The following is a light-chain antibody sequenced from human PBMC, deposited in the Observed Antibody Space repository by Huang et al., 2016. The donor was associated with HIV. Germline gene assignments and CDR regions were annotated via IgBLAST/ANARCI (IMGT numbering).Light chain of an antibody. CDR3: QQRSKWPLT. J-gene: IGKJ4*01. V-gene: IGKV3-11*01. CDR1: QSIGTY. CDR2: DVS. Sequence: EIVLTQSPVTLSLSPGDRATIPCRASQSIGTYLAWYQQKSGQAPRLLIYDVSNRAAGVPARFSASGSETYFTLTIASLDPDDFAIYHCQQRSKWPLTFGGGTKVEMK.